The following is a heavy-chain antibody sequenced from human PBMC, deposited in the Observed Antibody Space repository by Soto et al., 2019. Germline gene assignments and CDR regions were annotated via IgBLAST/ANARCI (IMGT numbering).Heavy chain of an antibody. V-gene: IGHV1-18*01. CDR1: GYTFTSYG. Sequence: QVQLVQSGAEVKKPGASVKVSCKASGYTFTSYGISWVRQAPGQGLEWMGWISAYNGNTNYAQKLQGRVTMTTDTSTSTADMELRSLRSDDTAVYYCARRCSSTSCYGWENWFDPWGQGTLVTVSS. D-gene: IGHD2-2*01. CDR2: ISAYNGNT. CDR3: ARRCSSTSCYGWENWFDP. J-gene: IGHJ5*02.